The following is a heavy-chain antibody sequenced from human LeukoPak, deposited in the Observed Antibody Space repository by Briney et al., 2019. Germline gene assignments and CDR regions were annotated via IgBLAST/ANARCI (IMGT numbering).Heavy chain of an antibody. D-gene: IGHD2-21*01. Sequence: ASVKVSCKVSGYTLTELSMHWLRQAPGKGLEWMGGFDPEDGETIYAQKFQGRVTMTEDTSTDTAYMELSSLRSEDTAVYYCATADFVVVIAPHAFDIWGQGTMVTVSS. J-gene: IGHJ3*02. CDR2: FDPEDGET. CDR1: GYTLTELS. CDR3: ATADFVVVIAPHAFDI. V-gene: IGHV1-24*01.